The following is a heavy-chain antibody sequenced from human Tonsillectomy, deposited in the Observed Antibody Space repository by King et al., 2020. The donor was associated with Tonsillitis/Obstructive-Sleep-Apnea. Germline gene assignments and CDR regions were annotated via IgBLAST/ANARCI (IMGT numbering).Heavy chain of an antibody. CDR1: VGSISSGGYY. CDR3: AREARGYCSSTSCFDY. CDR2: IYYSGST. J-gene: IGHJ4*02. D-gene: IGHD2-2*01. V-gene: IGHV4-31*03. Sequence: LQLQESGPGLVKPSQTLSLTCTVSVGSISSGGYYWSWIRQHPGKGLEWIGYIYYSGSTYYNPSLKSRVTISVDTSKNQCSLKLSSVTAADTAVYYCAREARGYCSSTSCFDYWGQGTLVTVSS.